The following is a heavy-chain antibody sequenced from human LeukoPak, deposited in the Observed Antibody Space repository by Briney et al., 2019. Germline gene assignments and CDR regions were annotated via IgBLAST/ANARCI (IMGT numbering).Heavy chain of an antibody. Sequence: GGSLRLSCAASGFTFRNYGMDWVRQAPGKGLEWVSYISSSSSSINYADSVKGRFTISRDNAKNSVFLQMNSLRAEDTAVYYCAGGGAARPDYWGQGTLVTVSS. J-gene: IGHJ4*02. CDR1: GFTFRNYG. V-gene: IGHV3-48*01. CDR2: ISSSSSSI. CDR3: AGGGAARPDY. D-gene: IGHD6-6*01.